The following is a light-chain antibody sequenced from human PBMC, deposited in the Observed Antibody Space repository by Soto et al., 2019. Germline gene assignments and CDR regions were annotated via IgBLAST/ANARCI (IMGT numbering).Light chain of an antibody. CDR1: NIGNKR. J-gene: IGLJ1*01. V-gene: IGLV3-21*04. CDR3: QVWDIMTDNYV. CDR2: YDS. Sequence: SYELTQSPSVSGAPENTATITCGGNNIGNKRVHWYRQKPGQAPVLLISYDSDRPSGIPERFSGSNSGNTATLTISRVEAGDEADYYCQVWDIMTDNYVFGSGTKVTVL.